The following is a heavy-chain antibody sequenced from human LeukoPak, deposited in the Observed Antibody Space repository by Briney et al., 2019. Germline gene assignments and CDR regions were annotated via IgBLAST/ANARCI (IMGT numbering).Heavy chain of an antibody. Sequence: GASVKVSCKASGGTFSSYAISWVRQAPGQGLEWMGGIIPISGTANYAQKFQGRVTITADESTSTAYMELSSLRSEDTAVYYCASSDYDILTGYYGWGQGTLVTVSS. D-gene: IGHD3-9*01. CDR1: GGTFSSYA. J-gene: IGHJ4*02. CDR3: ASSDYDILTGYYG. CDR2: IIPISGTA. V-gene: IGHV1-69*13.